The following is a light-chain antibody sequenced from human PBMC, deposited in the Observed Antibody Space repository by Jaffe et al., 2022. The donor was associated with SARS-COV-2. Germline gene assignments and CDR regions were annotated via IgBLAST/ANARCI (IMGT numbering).Light chain of an antibody. J-gene: IGKJ1*01. V-gene: IGKV3-15*01. CDR3: QQYNNWPWT. Sequence: EVVMTQSPATLSVSPGESATLSCRANQSITNNLAWYQQKPAQAPRLLIYGASTRAAGIPARFSGSGSGTEFTLTISSLQSEDFAVYCCQQYNNWPWTFGQGTKVEIK. CDR1: QSITNN. CDR2: GAS.